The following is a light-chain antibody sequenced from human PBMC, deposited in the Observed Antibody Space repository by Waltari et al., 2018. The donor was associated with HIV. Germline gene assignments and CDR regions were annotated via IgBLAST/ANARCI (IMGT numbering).Light chain of an antibody. CDR1: NSNVGNNF. J-gene: IGLJ3*02. CDR3: ASWDDKLSHWV. CDR2: RND. Sequence: QSVLTQPPSTSKTPGQRVLMSCSGTNSNVGNNFVSWFQQVPGGAPKLVIYRNDRRPSGVPGRFSGAKSGSSATLAISGLQSDDEADYFCASWDDKLSHWVFGVGTKLTVL. V-gene: IGLV1-47*01.